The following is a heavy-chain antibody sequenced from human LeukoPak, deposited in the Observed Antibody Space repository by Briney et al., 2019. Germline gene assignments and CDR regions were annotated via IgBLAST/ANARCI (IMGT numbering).Heavy chain of an antibody. CDR3: AREYCSSTSCTPWFDP. CDR1: GYTFTGYY. J-gene: IGHJ5*02. V-gene: IGHV1-2*02. Sequence: GASVKVSRKASGYTFTGYYMHWVRQAPGQGLEWMGWINPNSGGTNYAQKFQGRVTMTRDTSISTAYMELSRLRSDDTAVYYCAREYCSSTSCTPWFDPWGQGTLVTVSS. D-gene: IGHD2-2*01. CDR2: INPNSGGT.